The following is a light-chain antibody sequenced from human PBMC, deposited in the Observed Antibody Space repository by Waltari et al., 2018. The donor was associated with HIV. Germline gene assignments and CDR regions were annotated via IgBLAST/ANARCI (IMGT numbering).Light chain of an antibody. CDR1: QNIGNY. Sequence: EVVLTQSPSTLSLSQGERATLSCRASQNIGNYLAWYKQKPGQAPRLLIYDASTRASGIPARFSGSGSWTDFTLTISSLEPEDVAVYYCQQRSNWPPVTFGQGTRLEI. CDR3: QQRSNWPPVT. J-gene: IGKJ5*01. V-gene: IGKV3-11*01. CDR2: DAS.